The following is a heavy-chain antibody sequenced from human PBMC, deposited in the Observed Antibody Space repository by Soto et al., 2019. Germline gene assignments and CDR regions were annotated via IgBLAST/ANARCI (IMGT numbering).Heavy chain of an antibody. D-gene: IGHD2-15*01. Sequence: QVQLVESGGGVVQPGRSLRLSCAASGFTFSSYGMHWVRQAPGKGLEWVAVISYDGSNKYYADSVKGRFTISRDNSKNTRYLQMNSLRAEDTAVYYCAKDRGRYCSGGSCYSLDYWGQGTLVTVSS. CDR2: ISYDGSNK. CDR1: GFTFSSYG. V-gene: IGHV3-30*18. J-gene: IGHJ4*02. CDR3: AKDRGRYCSGGSCYSLDY.